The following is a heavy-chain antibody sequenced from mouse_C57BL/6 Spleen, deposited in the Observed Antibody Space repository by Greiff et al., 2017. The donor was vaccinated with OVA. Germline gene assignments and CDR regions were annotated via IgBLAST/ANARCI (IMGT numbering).Heavy chain of an antibody. Sequence: VQLQQSGPELVKPGASVKISCKASGYSFTGYYMNWVKQSPEKSLEWIGEINPSTGGTTYNQKFKAKATLTVDKSSSTAYMQLKSLTSEDSAVYYCARARSNYPFDYWGKGTTLTVSS. CDR2: INPSTGGT. V-gene: IGHV1-42*01. CDR1: GYSFTGYY. D-gene: IGHD2-5*01. CDR3: ARARSNYPFDY. J-gene: IGHJ2*01.